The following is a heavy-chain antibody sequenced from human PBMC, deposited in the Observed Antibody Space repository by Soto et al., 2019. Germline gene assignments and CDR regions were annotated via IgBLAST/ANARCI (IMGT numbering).Heavy chain of an antibody. J-gene: IGHJ5*02. D-gene: IGHD4-17*01. V-gene: IGHV4-61*01. Sequence: PSETLSLTCTVSGGSVSSSSYYWIWIRQPPGKGLEWIGNIYYGGSANYNPSLNSRVTISIDTSKNQFSLKVSSVTAADTAVYYCARGYPTAFDPWGQGTLVTVSS. CDR3: ARGYPTAFDP. CDR2: IYYGGSA. CDR1: GGSVSSSSYY.